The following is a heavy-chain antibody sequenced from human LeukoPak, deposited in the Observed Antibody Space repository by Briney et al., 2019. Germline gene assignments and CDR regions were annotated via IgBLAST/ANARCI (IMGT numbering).Heavy chain of an antibody. D-gene: IGHD3-10*01. CDR1: GGSISSYC. CDR2: LFYSGST. J-gene: IGHJ4*02. V-gene: IGHV4-59*01. Sequence: PSETLSLTCTVSGGSISSYCWSWIRQPPGKGLEWIAYLFYSGSTDYNPSLESRVTISVDTSKNQFSLKLRSVTAADTAVYYCATVAVIRGVTYFDYWGQGTLVTVSS. CDR3: ATVAVIRGVTYFDY.